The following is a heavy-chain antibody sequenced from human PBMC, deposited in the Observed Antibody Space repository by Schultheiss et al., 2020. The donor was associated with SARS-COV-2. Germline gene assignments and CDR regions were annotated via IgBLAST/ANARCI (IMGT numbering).Heavy chain of an antibody. Sequence: GGSLRLSCAASGFTFSSYSMNWVRQAPGKGLEWVSSISSSSSYIYYADSVKGRFTISRDNAKNSLYLQMNSLGAEDTAVYYCAKDSQLGGWPPGYWGQGTLVTVSS. V-gene: IGHV3-21*04. CDR1: GFTFSSYS. CDR3: AKDSQLGGWPPGY. J-gene: IGHJ4*02. CDR2: ISSSSSYI. D-gene: IGHD6-19*01.